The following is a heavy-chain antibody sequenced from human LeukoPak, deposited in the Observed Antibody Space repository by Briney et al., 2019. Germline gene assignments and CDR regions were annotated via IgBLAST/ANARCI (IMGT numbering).Heavy chain of an antibody. J-gene: IGHJ4*02. Sequence: ETLSLTCAVYGGSFSGYYWSWVRQAPGKGLEWVSSISGSDGTTDYADSVKGRFTISRDNSKNTLYLQMNSLRAEDTAIYYCAKFRGLMSYYFDYWGQGNLVTVSS. CDR2: ISGSDGTT. CDR3: AKFRGLMSYYFDY. V-gene: IGHV3-23*01. CDR1: GGSFSGYY. D-gene: IGHD2-8*01.